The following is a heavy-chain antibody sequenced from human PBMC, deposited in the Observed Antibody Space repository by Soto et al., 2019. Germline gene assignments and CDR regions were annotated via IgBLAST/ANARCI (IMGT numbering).Heavy chain of an antibody. CDR2: IYYSGST. J-gene: IGHJ5*02. CDR1: GGSISSYY. Sequence: PSETLSLTCSVSGGSISSYYWSWIRQPPGKGLEWIGYIYYSGSTNYNPSLKSRVTISVDTSKNQFSLKLSSVTAADTAVYYCARGPRGRWSGYNNWFDPWGQGTLVTVSS. V-gene: IGHV4-59*01. CDR3: ARGPRGRWSGYNNWFDP. D-gene: IGHD3-3*01.